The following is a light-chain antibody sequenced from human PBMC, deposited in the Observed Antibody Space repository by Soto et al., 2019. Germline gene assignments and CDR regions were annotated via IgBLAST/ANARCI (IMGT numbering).Light chain of an antibody. Sequence: EIVLTQSPGTLSLSPGERATLSCRASQSVSDMYLAWYQQKPGQAPRLLIYASNRATGIPDRFSGSGSGTDFTLTISSLEPDDFAVYYCQHYGTSALFGPGTKVEIK. V-gene: IGKV3-20*01. CDR1: QSVSDMY. CDR2: AS. J-gene: IGKJ3*01. CDR3: QHYGTSAL.